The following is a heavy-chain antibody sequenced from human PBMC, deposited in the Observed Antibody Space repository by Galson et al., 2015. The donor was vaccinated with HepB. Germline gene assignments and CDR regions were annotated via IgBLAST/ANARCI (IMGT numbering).Heavy chain of an antibody. CDR1: GHTFSNYY. V-gene: IGHV3-11*01. Sequence: SLKLSCAASGHTFSNYYLTWVRQAPGQGLEWISCISSSSSTIYYAQSVQDRFTITRDNATRTVYIQLENLRADDTAMYYCATDGLQHRHSFPLWGQGTMVTVSS. CDR3: ATDGLQHRHSFPL. D-gene: IGHD6-13*01. CDR2: ISSSSSTI. J-gene: IGHJ3*01.